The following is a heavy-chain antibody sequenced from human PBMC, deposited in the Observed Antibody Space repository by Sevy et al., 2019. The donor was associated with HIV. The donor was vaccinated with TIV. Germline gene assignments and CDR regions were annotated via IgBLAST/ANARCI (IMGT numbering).Heavy chain of an antibody. Sequence: GGSLRLSCGASGPTLSDYGISWVRQVPGKGLEWVAVISGNGFDKDYAPSAKGRFSISREKYKNTVFLEMYRLRAEDTAVYYCAKDRVIVPGGTGYFYGMDVWGQGTTVTVSS. V-gene: IGHV3-23*01. D-gene: IGHD1-1*01. CDR3: AKDRVIVPGGTGYFYGMDV. CDR1: GPTLSDYG. J-gene: IGHJ6*02. CDR2: ISGNGFDK.